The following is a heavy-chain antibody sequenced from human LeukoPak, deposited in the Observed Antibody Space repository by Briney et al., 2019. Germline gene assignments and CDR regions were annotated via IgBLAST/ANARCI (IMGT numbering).Heavy chain of an antibody. CDR3: VKDGLDTLYYFDY. CDR1: GFTFDVYA. J-gene: IGHJ4*02. CDR2: ISWSSVNI. Sequence: GGSLRLSCTASGFTFDVYAMHWVRRAPGKGLEWVSGISWSSVNIDYADSVKGRFTISRDNARDSLYLQMNSLRAEDTALYYCVKDGLDTLYYFDYWGQGTLVTVSS. D-gene: IGHD3/OR15-3a*01. V-gene: IGHV3-9*01.